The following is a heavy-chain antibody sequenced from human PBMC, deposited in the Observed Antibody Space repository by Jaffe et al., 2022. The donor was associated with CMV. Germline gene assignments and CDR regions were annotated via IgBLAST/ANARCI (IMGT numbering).Heavy chain of an antibody. CDR3: AKDLVYKQQLVPDY. CDR1: GFTFSSYG. D-gene: IGHD6-13*01. Sequence: QVQLVESGGGVVQPGRSLRLSCAASGFTFSSYGMHWVRQAPGKGLEWVAVISYDGSNKYYADSVKGRFTISRDNSKNTLYLQMNSLRAEDTAVYYCAKDLVYKQQLVPDYWGQGTLVTVSS. J-gene: IGHJ4*02. CDR2: ISYDGSNK. V-gene: IGHV3-30*18.